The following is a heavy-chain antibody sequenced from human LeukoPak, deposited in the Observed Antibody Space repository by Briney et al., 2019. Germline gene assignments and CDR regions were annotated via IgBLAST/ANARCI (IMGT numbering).Heavy chain of an antibody. D-gene: IGHD4-17*01. CDR2: VYYTGST. CDR3: ARIDGDLLDS. CDR1: GGSFGTYY. J-gene: IGHJ4*02. Sequence: PSETLSLTCSVSGGSFGTYYWTWIRQPPGKGLEYIGYVYYTGSTNCNPSLQSRVAISIDTSKNQFSLKLRSVTAADTAVYFCARIDGDLLDSWGQGTLVAVSS. V-gene: IGHV4-59*08.